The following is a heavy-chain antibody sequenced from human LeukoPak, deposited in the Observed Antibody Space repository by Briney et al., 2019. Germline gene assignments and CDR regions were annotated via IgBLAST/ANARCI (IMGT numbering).Heavy chain of an antibody. V-gene: IGHV4-39*01. CDR3: ARHVMDHHDSTPFDY. Sequence: KPSETLSLTCTVSGGSISSSSYYWGWIRQPPGKGLEWIGTIYYSGSAYYNPSLKSRVTISVDTSKNQFSLRLGSVTAADTAVYYCARHVMDHHDSTPFDYWGRGTLVTVSS. CDR1: GGSISSSSYY. J-gene: IGHJ4*02. CDR2: IYYSGSA. D-gene: IGHD3-16*01.